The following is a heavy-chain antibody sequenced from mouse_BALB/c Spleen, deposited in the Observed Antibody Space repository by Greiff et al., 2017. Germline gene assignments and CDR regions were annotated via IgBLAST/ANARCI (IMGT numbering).Heavy chain of an antibody. Sequence: QVQLQQPGAELVKPGASVKLSCKASGYTFTSYWMYWVKQRPGQGLEWIGEINPSNGRTNYNEKFKSKATLTVDKSSSTAYMQLSSLTSEDSAVYYCARLGGNYVGYYGMDYWGQGTSVTVSS. CDR1: GYTFTSYW. D-gene: IGHD2-1*01. CDR3: ARLGGNYVGYYGMDY. V-gene: IGHV1S81*02. J-gene: IGHJ4*01. CDR2: INPSNGRT.